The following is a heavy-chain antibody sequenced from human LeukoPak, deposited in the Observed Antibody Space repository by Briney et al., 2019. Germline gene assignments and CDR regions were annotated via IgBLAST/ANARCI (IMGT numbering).Heavy chain of an antibody. J-gene: IGHJ4*02. D-gene: IGHD3-10*01. CDR3: ARGSSTLDY. Sequence: PGGSPRLSCAASGFTFTAYYMTWIRQAPGKGLEWVSYISSSGSSTKNADSVKGRFTISRDNAKNSVHPQMNSLRAEDMAVYYCARGSSTLDYWGQGTLVTVSS. CDR2: ISSSGSST. V-gene: IGHV3-11*01. CDR1: GFTFTAYY.